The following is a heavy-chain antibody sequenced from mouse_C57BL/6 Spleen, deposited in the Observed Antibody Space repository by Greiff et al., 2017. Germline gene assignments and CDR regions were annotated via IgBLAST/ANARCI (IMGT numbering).Heavy chain of an antibody. V-gene: IGHV1-55*01. CDR3: ARSGGSYWYFDV. Sequence: QVQLQQPGADLVKPGASVKMSCKASGYTFTSYWLTWVKQRPGQGLEWIGDIYPGSGSTNYNEKFKSKATLTVDTSSSTAYMQHSSLTSEDSAVYYCARSGGSYWYFDVWGTGTTVTVSS. CDR2: IYPGSGST. J-gene: IGHJ1*03. D-gene: IGHD1-1*01. CDR1: GYTFTSYW.